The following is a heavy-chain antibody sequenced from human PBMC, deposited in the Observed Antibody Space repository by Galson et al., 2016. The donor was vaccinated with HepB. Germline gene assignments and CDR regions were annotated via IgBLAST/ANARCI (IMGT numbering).Heavy chain of an antibody. CDR1: GFIFSSFS. Sequence: LRLSCAASGFIFSSFSMSWVRQAPGRGLEWVASISGSDNDIKYADSVQGRFTISRDNAKNSLYLQMNSLRVQDTALYYCAMDAFFVYWGQGSRVTVSS. J-gene: IGHJ4*02. CDR2: ISGSDNDI. CDR3: AMDAFFVY. D-gene: IGHD3-16*01. V-gene: IGHV3-21*01.